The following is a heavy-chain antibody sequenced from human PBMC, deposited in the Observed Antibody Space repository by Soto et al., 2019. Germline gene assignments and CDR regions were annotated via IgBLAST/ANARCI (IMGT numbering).Heavy chain of an antibody. CDR1: GYTFTHYP. V-gene: IGHV1-3*01. Sequence: QVQLVQSGTEVRKPGASVKLSCRASGYTFTHYPLHWVRQAPGQRPQWLGWISAVDGQIKYSQKFQGRVTLTTDTSASTTYMELISLRSDDTAMYYCARGFRDPSFSGFDYWGQGALVTVSS. J-gene: IGHJ4*02. D-gene: IGHD2-21*02. CDR3: ARGFRDPSFSGFDY. CDR2: ISAVDGQI.